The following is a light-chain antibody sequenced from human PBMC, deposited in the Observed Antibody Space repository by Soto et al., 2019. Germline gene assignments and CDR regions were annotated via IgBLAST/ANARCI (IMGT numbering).Light chain of an antibody. CDR2: KNN. Sequence: QAVVTQPPSTSETPGQRVTISCSGSSSNIGSNYVYWYQQLPGTAPKLLIYKNNQRPSGVPDRFSGSKSGTSASLAISGLRSEDEADYYCAAWDDSPAGHVVFGGGTKLTVL. CDR1: SSNIGSNY. CDR3: AAWDDSPAGHVV. J-gene: IGLJ2*01. V-gene: IGLV1-47*01.